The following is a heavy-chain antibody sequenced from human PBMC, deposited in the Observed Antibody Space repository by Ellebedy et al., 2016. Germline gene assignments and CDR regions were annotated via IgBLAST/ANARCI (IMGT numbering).Heavy chain of an antibody. CDR1: GFSFSSYG. CDR2: IWYDGSNK. D-gene: IGHD3-3*02. V-gene: IGHV3-33*01. CDR3: AREGGISGLDY. Sequence: GGSLRLSXAASGFSFSSYGMYWVRQAPGKGLEWVAVIWYDGSNKYYADSVKGRFTISRDNSKNTLYLQMNSLRAEDTALYYCAREGGISGLDYWGQGTLVTVSS. J-gene: IGHJ4*02.